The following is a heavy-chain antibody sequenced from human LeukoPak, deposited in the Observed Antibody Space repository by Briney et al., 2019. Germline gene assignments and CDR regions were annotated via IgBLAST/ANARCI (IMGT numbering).Heavy chain of an antibody. V-gene: IGHV3-23*01. J-gene: IGHJ4*02. D-gene: IGHD6-13*01. CDR2: ISGSGGST. CDR3: AKAPSTYSSSFGYFDY. Sequence: HAGGSLRLSCAASGFTFSSYAMSWVRQAPGKGLEWVSAISGSGGSTYYADSVKGRFTISRDNSKNTLYLQMNSLRAEDTAVYYCAKAPSTYSSSFGYFDYWGQGTLVTVSS. CDR1: GFTFSSYA.